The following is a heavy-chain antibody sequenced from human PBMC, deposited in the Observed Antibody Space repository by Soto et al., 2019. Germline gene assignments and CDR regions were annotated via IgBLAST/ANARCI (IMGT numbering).Heavy chain of an antibody. CDR2: ITGSSGDT. CDR3: AKGSASSRPYYFDY. D-gene: IGHD2-2*01. V-gene: IGHV3-23*01. CDR1: GFTFSTYV. Sequence: PGGSLRLSCAVSGFTFSTYVMSWVRQAPGKGLEWVSAITGSSGDTYHAGSVKGRFAISRDNSKNTLYLQMNSLRAEDTAVYYCAKGSASSRPYYFDYWGQGTLVTVSS. J-gene: IGHJ4*02.